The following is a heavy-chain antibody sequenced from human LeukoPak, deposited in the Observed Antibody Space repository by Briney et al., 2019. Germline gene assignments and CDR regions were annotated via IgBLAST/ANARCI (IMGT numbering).Heavy chain of an antibody. V-gene: IGHV3-11*01. CDR1: GFTFSDYH. CDR3: ASSESMVRGVMWTFDP. CDR2: ISSSGSTI. J-gene: IGHJ5*02. Sequence: GGSLRLSCAASGFTFSDYHMSWIRQAPGKGLEWVSYISSSGSTIYYADSVKGRFTISRDNAKNSLYLQMNSLRAEDTAVYYCASSESMVRGVMWTFDPWGQGTLVTVSS. D-gene: IGHD3-10*01.